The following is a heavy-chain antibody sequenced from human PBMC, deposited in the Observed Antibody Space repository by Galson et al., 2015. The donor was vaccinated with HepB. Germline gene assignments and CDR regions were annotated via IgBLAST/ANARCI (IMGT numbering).Heavy chain of an antibody. J-gene: IGHJ3*02. Sequence: SLRLSCAASGFTFSSYGMHWVRQAPGKGLEWVAVISYDGSNKYYADSVKGRFTISRDNSKNTLYLQMNSLRAEDTAVYYCANPFGYCSSTSCYTRGAFDIWGQGTMVTVSS. CDR2: ISYDGSNK. CDR3: ANPFGYCSSTSCYTRGAFDI. CDR1: GFTFSSYG. D-gene: IGHD2-2*02. V-gene: IGHV3-30*18.